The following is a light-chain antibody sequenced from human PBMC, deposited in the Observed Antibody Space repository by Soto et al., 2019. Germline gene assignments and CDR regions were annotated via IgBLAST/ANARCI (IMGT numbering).Light chain of an antibody. CDR1: QSFNSIY. J-gene: IGKJ1*01. Sequence: IVLTQSSGTLSLSPGERATLSCRASQSFNSIYLAWYQQKPGQAPRLLIYGASSRATGIPDRFSGSGSGTDFTLTISRLENEDFAVYYCHQYDSWTLGQGTKVDXK. V-gene: IGKV3-20*01. CDR3: HQYDSWT. CDR2: GAS.